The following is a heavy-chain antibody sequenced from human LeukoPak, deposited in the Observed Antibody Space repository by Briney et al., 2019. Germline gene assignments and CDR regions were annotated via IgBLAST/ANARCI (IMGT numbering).Heavy chain of an antibody. CDR3: ASDPRYCGGDCYPDY. V-gene: IGHV3-30*03. CDR1: GFTFSSYG. CDR2: ISYDGSNK. J-gene: IGHJ4*02. D-gene: IGHD2-21*02. Sequence: PGGSLRLSCAASGFTFSSYGMHWVRQAPGKGLEWVAVISYDGSNKYYADSVKGRFTISRDNSKNTLYLQMNSLRSEDTAVYYCASDPRYCGGDCYPDYWGQGTLVTVSS.